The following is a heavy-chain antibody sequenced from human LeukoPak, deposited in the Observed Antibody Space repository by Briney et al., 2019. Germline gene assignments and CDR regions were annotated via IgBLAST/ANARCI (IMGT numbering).Heavy chain of an antibody. CDR3: ARPRKDVDTAMDAVFDY. CDR2: INHSGST. CDR1: GGSFSGYY. Sequence: PSETLSLTCAVYGGSFSGYYWSWIRQPPGKGLEWIGEINHSGSTNYNPSLKSRVTISVDTSKNQFSLKLSSMTAADTAVCYCARPRKDVDTAMDAVFDYWGQGTLVTVSS. J-gene: IGHJ4*02. V-gene: IGHV4-34*01. D-gene: IGHD5-18*01.